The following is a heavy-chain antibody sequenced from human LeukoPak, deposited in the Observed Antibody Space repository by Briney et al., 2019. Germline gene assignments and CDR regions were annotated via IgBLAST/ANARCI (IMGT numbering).Heavy chain of an antibody. CDR3: ARVFHHDYVWETYTVFDY. CDR2: INHGGST. J-gene: IGHJ4*02. CDR1: GGSFSGYY. V-gene: IGHV4-34*01. D-gene: IGHD3-16*01. Sequence: SETLSLTCAVDGGSFSGYYWSWIRQSPGKGLEWIGEINHGGSTNYNPSLKSRVTISVDTSKNQFSLKLSSVTAADTAVYYCARVFHHDYVWETYTVFDYWGQGTLVTVSS.